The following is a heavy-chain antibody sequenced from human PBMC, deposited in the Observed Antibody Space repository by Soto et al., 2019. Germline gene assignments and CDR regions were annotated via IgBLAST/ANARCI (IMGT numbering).Heavy chain of an antibody. CDR2: IGPDGSNI. V-gene: IGHV3-74*01. CDR1: GFIFSSHW. Sequence: GGSLRLSCAASGFIFSSHWMHWVRQAPGKGLVGVSHIGPDGSNIWEADSVPGRFTISRDNARNRLYLQMNSLRDEDTAIYYCVRDYNWSFDYGGQGILVTVSS. D-gene: IGHD1-1*01. CDR3: VRDYNWSFDY. J-gene: IGHJ4*02.